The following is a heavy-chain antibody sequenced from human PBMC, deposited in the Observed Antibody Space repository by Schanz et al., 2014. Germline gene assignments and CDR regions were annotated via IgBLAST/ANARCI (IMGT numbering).Heavy chain of an antibody. Sequence: QVQLVQSGAEVKKPGSSVKVSCKASGGTFSSFGINWVRQAPGQGLEWMGIINPIGGSTTYAQKFQGRVTMTRDTSTSTVYMELSGLRSEDTAVYYCAGAFDSSGYYFDYWGQGTLVTVSS. D-gene: IGHD3-22*01. V-gene: IGHV1-46*03. CDR3: AGAFDSSGYYFDY. J-gene: IGHJ4*02. CDR1: GGTFSSFG. CDR2: INPIGGST.